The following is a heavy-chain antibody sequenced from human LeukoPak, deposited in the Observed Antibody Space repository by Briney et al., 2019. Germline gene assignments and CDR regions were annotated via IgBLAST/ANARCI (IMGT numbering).Heavy chain of an antibody. D-gene: IGHD1-26*01. CDR3: VSSTPGYSGSYFDY. V-gene: IGHV3-30*03. CDR2: ISYDGSNK. CDR1: GFTFSSYG. Sequence: GGSLRLSCAASGFTFSSYGMHWVRQAPGKGLEWVAVISYDGSNKYYADSVKGRFTISRDNSKNTLYLQMNSLRAEDTAVYYCVSSTPGYSGSYFDYWGQGTLVTVSS. J-gene: IGHJ4*02.